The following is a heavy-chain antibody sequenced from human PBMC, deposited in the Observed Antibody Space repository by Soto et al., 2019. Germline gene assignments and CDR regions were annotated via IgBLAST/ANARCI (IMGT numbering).Heavy chain of an antibody. CDR3: ARALATRPTGDLYYFDY. CDR1: GASISSGGYY. D-gene: IGHD6-6*01. J-gene: IGHJ4*02. CDR2: MYYSGST. Sequence: SETLSLTCSVSGASISSGGYYWSWIRQHPGKGLEWIGYMYYSGSTYYNASLKSRVTMSVDASKKQFSLGLRSVTAADTAVYYCARALATRPTGDLYYFDYWGQGILVTVSS. V-gene: IGHV4-31*03.